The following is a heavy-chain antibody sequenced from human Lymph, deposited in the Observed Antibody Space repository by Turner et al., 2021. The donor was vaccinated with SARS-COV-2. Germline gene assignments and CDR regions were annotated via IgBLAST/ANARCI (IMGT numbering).Heavy chain of an antibody. CDR2: MEWDVDK. Sequence: QFTLRVSCAALVNPTQTLTLTCTFSGFSRSTSGMCVTWNRQPPGKALEWLALMEWDVDKYSRTSLKTSLTISKDTSNTQVVLTLTNMHPVQTATHYCARTPVYTGRYLREAYDFCMDVWGQGTTVTVSS. V-gene: IGHV2-70*01. D-gene: IGHD1-26*01. CDR1: GFSRSTSGMC. J-gene: IGHJ6*02. CDR3: ARTPVYTGRYLREAYDFCMDV.